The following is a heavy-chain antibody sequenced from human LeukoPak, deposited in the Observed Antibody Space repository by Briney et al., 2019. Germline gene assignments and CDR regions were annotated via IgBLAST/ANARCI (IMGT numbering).Heavy chain of an antibody. J-gene: IGHJ4*02. D-gene: IGHD6-13*01. V-gene: IGHV3-74*01. Sequence: GGSLRLSCAASGFTISSHWMHWVRQAPGKGLVWVSAISGSGGSTYYADSVKGRFTISRDNAKNSVYLQMNRLRGEDTAVYYCARGLATAAAYWGQGTLVTVSS. CDR3: ARGLATAAAY. CDR2: ISGSGGST. CDR1: GFTISSHW.